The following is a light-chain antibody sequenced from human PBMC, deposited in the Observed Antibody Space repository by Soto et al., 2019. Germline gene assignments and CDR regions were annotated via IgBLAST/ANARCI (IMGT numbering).Light chain of an antibody. V-gene: IGKV1-33*01. J-gene: IGKJ3*01. Sequence: DIQMTQSPSSLSASIGDRVSFTCQASQDISKFLNWYQHKPGQAPSLLIYDASKSHFGVPSRCSGSGSGTDFTFTISSLQPEDNATYYCQQYENRPYTVGPGTKLDSK. CDR3: QQYENRPYT. CDR1: QDISKF. CDR2: DAS.